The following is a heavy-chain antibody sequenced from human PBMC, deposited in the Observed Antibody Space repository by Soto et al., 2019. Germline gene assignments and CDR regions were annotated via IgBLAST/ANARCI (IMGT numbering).Heavy chain of an antibody. CDR2: ISYDGSNK. CDR1: GFTYSTYT. D-gene: IGHD3-10*01. CDR3: AKDSPMAPTYGMDV. Sequence: GGSLRLSCAASGFTYSTYTMHWVRQAPGKGLEWVAVISYDGSNKYYADSVKGRFTISRDNSKNTLYLQMNSLRAEDTAVYYCAKDSPMAPTYGMDVWGQGITVTVSS. V-gene: IGHV3-30*18. J-gene: IGHJ6*02.